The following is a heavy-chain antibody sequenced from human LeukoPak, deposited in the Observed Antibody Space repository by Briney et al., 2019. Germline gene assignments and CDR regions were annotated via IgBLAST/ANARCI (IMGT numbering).Heavy chain of an antibody. CDR2: ISGDGNNT. V-gene: IGHV3-43*02. CDR1: GFTFDDYA. Sequence: PGGSLRLSCAASGFTFDDYAMHWVRQAPGKGLEWVSLISGDGNNTYYSDSVKGRFTISRDNSKNSLYLQMNSLRTEDTALYYCARTLLRSLNWFDSWGQGTLVTVSS. J-gene: IGHJ5*01. D-gene: IGHD3-3*01. CDR3: ARTLLRSLNWFDS.